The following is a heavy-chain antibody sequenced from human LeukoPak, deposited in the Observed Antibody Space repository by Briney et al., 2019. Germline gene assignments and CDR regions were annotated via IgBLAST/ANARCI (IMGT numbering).Heavy chain of an antibody. CDR3: ARDRGPPIAAAGIFDY. CDR1: GFTFSSYA. CDR2: ISYDGSNK. D-gene: IGHD6-13*01. Sequence: GGSLRLSCAASGFTFSSYAMHWVRQAPGKGLEWVAVISYDGSNKYYADSVKGRFTISRDNSKNTLYLQMNSLRAEDTAVYYCARDRGPPIAAAGIFDYWGQGTLVPVSS. V-gene: IGHV3-30*04. J-gene: IGHJ4*02.